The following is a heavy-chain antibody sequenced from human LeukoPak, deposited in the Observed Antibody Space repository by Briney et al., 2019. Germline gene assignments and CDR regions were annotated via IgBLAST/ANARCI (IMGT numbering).Heavy chain of an antibody. V-gene: IGHV5-51*01. CDR1: GYDSIRYW. J-gene: IGHJ4*02. CDR3: ASWLPGHY. D-gene: IGHD5-18*01. CDR2: IYRGYFDI. Sequence: GLSRKFSSKGFGYDSIRYWIGWVRKMPGNAMGWMGRIYRGYFDIRYSPTFQRQGTISAYNSISTTSLQLSSRTPSDPAMSYCASWLPGHYWGQGTLVTVS.